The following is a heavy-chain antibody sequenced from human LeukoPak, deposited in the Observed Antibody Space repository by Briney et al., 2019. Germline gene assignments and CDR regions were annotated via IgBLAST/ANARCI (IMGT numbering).Heavy chain of an antibody. CDR1: GGSISSSSYY. D-gene: IGHD3-22*01. CDR3: ARVDYDSSGYYLIDY. J-gene: IGHJ4*02. CDR2: IYYSGTT. V-gene: IGHV4-30-4*01. Sequence: PSETLSLTCTVSGGSISSSSYYWSWIRQPPGKGLEWIGYIYYSGTTYYNPSLKSRVTISVDTSKNQFSLKLSSVTAADTAVYYCARVDYDSSGYYLIDYWGQGTLVTVSS.